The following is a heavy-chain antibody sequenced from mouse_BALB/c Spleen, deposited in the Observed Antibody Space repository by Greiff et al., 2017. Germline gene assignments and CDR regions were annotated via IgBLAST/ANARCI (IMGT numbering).Heavy chain of an antibody. Sequence: VQLQQSGPGLVKPSQSLSLTCTVTGYSITSDYAWNWIRQFPGNKLEWMGYISYSGSTSYNPSLKSRISITRDTSKNQFFLQLNSVTTEDTATYYCAISPRGAMDYWGQGTSVTVSS. J-gene: IGHJ4*01. CDR3: AISPRGAMDY. D-gene: IGHD6-1*01. V-gene: IGHV3-2*02. CDR2: ISYSGST. CDR1: GYSITSDYA.